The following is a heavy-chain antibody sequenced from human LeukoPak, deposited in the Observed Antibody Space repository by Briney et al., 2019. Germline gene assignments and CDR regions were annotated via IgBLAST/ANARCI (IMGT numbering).Heavy chain of an antibody. V-gene: IGHV5-51*01. CDR3: ARLGYYYDSSGYLDNWFDP. D-gene: IGHD3-22*01. Sequence: GESLQISCQGSGYSFTSYWIGWVRQMPGKGLEWMGIIYPGDSDTRYSPSFQGQVTISADKSISTAYLQWSSLKASDTAMYYCARLGYYYDSSGYLDNWFDPWGQGTLVTVSS. CDR1: GYSFTSYW. J-gene: IGHJ5*02. CDR2: IYPGDSDT.